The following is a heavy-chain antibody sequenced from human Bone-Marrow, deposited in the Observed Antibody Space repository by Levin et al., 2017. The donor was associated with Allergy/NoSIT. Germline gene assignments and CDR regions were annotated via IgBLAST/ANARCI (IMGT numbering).Heavy chain of an antibody. CDR3: ARDLDYFDTSGYYY. V-gene: IGHV4-30-4*01. CDR2: VFHTGTT. D-gene: IGHD3-22*01. J-gene: IGHJ4*02. CDR1: GDSITSGDYY. Sequence: SQTLSLTCTVSGDSITSGDYYWTWIRQTPGRGLEWLGYVFHTGTTSYNPSLKSRLDISIDTSKNQFFLRLTSVTAADTAVYYCARDLDYFDTSGYYYWGQGALVTVSS.